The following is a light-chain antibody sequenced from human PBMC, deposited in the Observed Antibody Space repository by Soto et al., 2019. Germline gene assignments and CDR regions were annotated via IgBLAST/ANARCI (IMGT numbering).Light chain of an antibody. J-gene: IGKJ4*01. CDR2: WAS. Sequence: DIVVTESPDSVAVSLGERGSINRQYRHSVLYSSKNKNYLAWYQRKPGQPPKLLISWASTRESGVPDRFSGSGSGTDFTLTISSLKAEDVAVSYRQQYYSTPSFGRGTKVDIK. CDR1: HSVLYSSKNKNY. CDR3: QQYYSTPS. V-gene: IGKV4-1*01.